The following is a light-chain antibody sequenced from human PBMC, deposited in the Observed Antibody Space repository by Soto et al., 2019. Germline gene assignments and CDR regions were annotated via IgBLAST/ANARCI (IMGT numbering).Light chain of an antibody. V-gene: IGLV2-14*01. CDR3: SSYTTTNTLYV. Sequence: QSVLTQPASVSGSPGQSITIPCTGTNSDVGGYNYVSWYQHHPCKAPKLMIYEVFTRPSGVSSRFSGSKSGSTASLTISGLQAEDEADYYCSSYTTTNTLYVFGTGTKLTVL. J-gene: IGLJ1*01. CDR1: NSDVGGYNY. CDR2: EVF.